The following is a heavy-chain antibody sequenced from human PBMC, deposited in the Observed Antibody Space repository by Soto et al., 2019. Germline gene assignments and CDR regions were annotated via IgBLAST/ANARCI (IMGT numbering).Heavy chain of an antibody. Sequence: PSETLSLTCAVYGGSISSNKWWSWVRQPPGKGLEWIGEIYHSGSTNYNPSPKSRVTISLDKSKNQFSLKLTSVTAADSAVYYCAGDDHIVVVPTSLGAMDVWGQGTTVTVSS. CDR3: AGDDHIVVVPTSLGAMDV. D-gene: IGHD2-2*01. V-gene: IGHV4-4*02. CDR2: IYHSGST. CDR1: GGSISSNKW. J-gene: IGHJ6*02.